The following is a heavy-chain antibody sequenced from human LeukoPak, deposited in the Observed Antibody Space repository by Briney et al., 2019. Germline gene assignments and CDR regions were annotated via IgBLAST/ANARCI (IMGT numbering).Heavy chain of an antibody. V-gene: IGHV4-31*11. J-gene: IGHJ4*02. CDR1: GGSISSGGYS. Sequence: SQTLSLTCAVSGGSISSGGYSWSWIRQHPGKGLEWIGYIYYSGSTYYNPSLKSRVTISVDTSKNQFSLKLSSVTAADTAVYYCARVDYGDYRFDYWGQGTLVTVSS. CDR2: IYYSGST. D-gene: IGHD4-17*01. CDR3: ARVDYGDYRFDY.